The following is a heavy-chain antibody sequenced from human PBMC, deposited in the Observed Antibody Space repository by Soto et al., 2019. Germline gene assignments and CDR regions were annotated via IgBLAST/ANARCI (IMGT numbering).Heavy chain of an antibody. CDR3: ARVRFADYVWGSYRWFDY. J-gene: IGHJ4*02. CDR1: GGSISSYY. V-gene: IGHV4-59*01. D-gene: IGHD3-16*02. CDR2: IYYSGST. Sequence: QVQLQESGPGLVKPSETLSLTCTVSGGSISSYYWSWIRQPPGKGLEWIGYIYYSGSTNYNPSLKSRVTISGDTSKNQFSLKLSSVTAADTAVYYCARVRFADYVWGSYRWFDYWGQGTLVTVSS.